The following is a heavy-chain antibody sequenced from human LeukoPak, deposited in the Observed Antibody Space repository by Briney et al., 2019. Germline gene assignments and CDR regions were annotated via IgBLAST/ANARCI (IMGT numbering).Heavy chain of an antibody. V-gene: IGHV3-11*04. CDR3: ARQPAAYTSGHPFDY. D-gene: IGHD6-19*01. Sequence: GGSLRLSCAASGFSFSDYYMSWIRQAPGKRLEWVSYISRSGSATSYADSVKGRFTISRDNAKNSLYMQMNSLRAEDTAVYYCARQPAAYTSGHPFDYWGQGTLVTVSS. CDR1: GFSFSDYY. CDR2: ISRSGSAT. J-gene: IGHJ4*02.